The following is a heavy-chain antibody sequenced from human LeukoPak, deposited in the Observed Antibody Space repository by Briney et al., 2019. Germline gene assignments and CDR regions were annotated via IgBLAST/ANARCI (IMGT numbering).Heavy chain of an antibody. V-gene: IGHV3-53*01. CDR3: AKAQGAAGSNWFDP. CDR1: GFTVSSNS. CDR2: IYSGGST. Sequence: PGGSLRLSCTVSGFTVSSNSMSWVRQAPGKGLEWVSFIYSGGSTHNSDSVKGRFTISRDNSKNTLYLQMNSLRAEDTAVYYCAKAQGAAGSNWFDPWGQGTLVTVSS. D-gene: IGHD6-13*01. J-gene: IGHJ5*02.